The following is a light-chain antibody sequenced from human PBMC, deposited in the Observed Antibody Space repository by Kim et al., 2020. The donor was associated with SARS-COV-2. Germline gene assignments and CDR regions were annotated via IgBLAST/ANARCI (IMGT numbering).Light chain of an antibody. CDR3: QVWDSRTYV. CDR2: RDN. CDR1: NIGSKN. J-gene: IGLJ1*01. Sequence: SYELTQPLSVSLALGQTATITCGGNNIGSKNVHWYQQKPGQAPMLVIYRDNDRPSGIPERFSGSNSGNTATLTISRAQAGDEADYYCQVWDSRTYV. V-gene: IGLV3-9*01.